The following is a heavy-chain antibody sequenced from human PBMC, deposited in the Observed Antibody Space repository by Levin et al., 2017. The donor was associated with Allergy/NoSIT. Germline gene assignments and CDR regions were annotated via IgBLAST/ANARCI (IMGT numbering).Heavy chain of an antibody. Sequence: GGSLRLSCAASGFTFEDYAMHWVRQVPGKGLEWVSGISWGGGFIYYADSVKGRFTISRDNTKKSLYLQMNSLRADDTAFYYCVKQGTGAPGYSRGWFANWGQGTLVTVSS. CDR3: VKQGTGAPGYSRGWFAN. V-gene: IGHV3-9*01. D-gene: IGHD6-19*01. CDR1: GFTFEDYA. J-gene: IGHJ4*02. CDR2: ISWGGGFI.